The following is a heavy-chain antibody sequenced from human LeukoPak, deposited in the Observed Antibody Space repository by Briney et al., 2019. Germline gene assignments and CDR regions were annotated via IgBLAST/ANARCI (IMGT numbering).Heavy chain of an antibody. V-gene: IGHV3-30*04. Sequence: GGSLRLSCAVSGFTPSSHAIHWVRQAPGKGLEWVAVISHDGSNKYYADSVKGRFTISRDNSKNTLYLQMNSLRAEDTAVYYCAKSHKRWLQSGPDYWGQGTLVTVSS. CDR3: AKSHKRWLQSGPDY. CDR1: GFTPSSHA. CDR2: ISHDGSNK. J-gene: IGHJ4*02. D-gene: IGHD5-24*01.